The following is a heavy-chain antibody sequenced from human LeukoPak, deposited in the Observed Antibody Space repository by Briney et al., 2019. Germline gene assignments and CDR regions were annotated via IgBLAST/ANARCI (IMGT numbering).Heavy chain of an antibody. D-gene: IGHD2-2*01. J-gene: IGHJ1*01. Sequence: PSETLSLTCTVSGGSISSYYWSWIRQPPGKGPEWIGYIYYSGSTNYNPSLKSRVTISVDTSKNQFSLKLSSVTAADTAVYYCAGYCSSTSCHGFQHWGQGTLVTVSS. V-gene: IGHV4-59*01. CDR2: IYYSGST. CDR1: GGSISSYY. CDR3: AGYCSSTSCHGFQH.